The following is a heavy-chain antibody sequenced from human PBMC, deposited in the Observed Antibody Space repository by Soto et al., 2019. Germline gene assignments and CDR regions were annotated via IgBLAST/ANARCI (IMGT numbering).Heavy chain of an antibody. D-gene: IGHD3-10*01. CDR1: GGSIGLYY. CDR3: ARDRDYGSGSTLGWDY. Sequence: QVQLQESGPGLVKSSETLSLTCTVSGGSIGLYYWHWIRQPAGKGLGWIGRIYYTGDTRYNPSLRGRVTMSVDTSKNQFSLKLTSVSAADTAVYYCARDRDYGSGSTLGWDYWGRGTLVSVSS. J-gene: IGHJ4*02. CDR2: IYYTGDT. V-gene: IGHV4-4*07.